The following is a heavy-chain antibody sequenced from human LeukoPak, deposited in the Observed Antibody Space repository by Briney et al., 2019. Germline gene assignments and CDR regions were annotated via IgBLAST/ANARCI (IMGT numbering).Heavy chain of an antibody. CDR2: ISPNSGGT. J-gene: IGHJ4*02. CDR1: GYTFTDYY. CDR3: ARNYGRNSRYFDY. Sequence: ASVKVSCKASGYTFTDYYIHWVRQAPGQGLEWMGWISPNSGGTNYAQKFQGRVTMTRDTSNTTAYMELSGLTSDDTALYYCARNYGRNSRYFDYWGQGTLVTVSS. D-gene: IGHD4-23*01. V-gene: IGHV1-2*02.